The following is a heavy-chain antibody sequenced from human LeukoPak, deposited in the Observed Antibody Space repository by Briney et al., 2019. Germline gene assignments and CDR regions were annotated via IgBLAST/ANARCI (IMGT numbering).Heavy chain of an antibody. CDR2: ISSSGSTI. V-gene: IGHV3-11*01. D-gene: IGHD1-26*01. J-gene: IGHJ4*01. CDR1: GFTFSDYY. Sequence: GGSLRLSCAASGFTFSDYYMSWIRQAPGKGLEWVSYISSSGSTIYYADSVKGRFTISRDNAKNSLYLQMNSLRADDTAVYYCASCIVGATTFDYWGHGALVTVSS. CDR3: ASCIVGATTFDY.